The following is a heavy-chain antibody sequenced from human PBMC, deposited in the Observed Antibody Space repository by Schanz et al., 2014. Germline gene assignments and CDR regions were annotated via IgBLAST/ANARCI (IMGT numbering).Heavy chain of an antibody. CDR2: IWYDGSNK. Sequence: VHLLESGGGLVQPGGSLRLSCAASGVTFSSYAMSWVRQAPGKGLEWVAIIWYDGSNKYYADSVKGRFTISRDNSKDTLYLQMSGLTPEDTAVYYCARGPIPIQGVPMDFWGQGTLVTVSS. J-gene: IGHJ4*02. D-gene: IGHD3-10*01. CDR1: GVTFSSYA. V-gene: IGHV3-33*08. CDR3: ARGPIPIQGVPMDF.